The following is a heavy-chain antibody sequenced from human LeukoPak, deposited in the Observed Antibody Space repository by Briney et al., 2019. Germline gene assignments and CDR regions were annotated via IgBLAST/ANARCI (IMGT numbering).Heavy chain of an antibody. D-gene: IGHD3-22*01. CDR2: ISPYNGNT. J-gene: IGHJ4*02. Sequence: ASVKVSCKASGYTFTSYCISWVRQAPGQGREWMGWISPYNGNTDHAQKFQGRVTMTTDTFTSTAYMDLRSLRSDDTAVYYCARKLYDSSRYGQTYYFDKWGQGTLVTVSS. V-gene: IGHV1-18*01. CDR3: ARKLYDSSRYGQTYYFDK. CDR1: GYTFTSYC.